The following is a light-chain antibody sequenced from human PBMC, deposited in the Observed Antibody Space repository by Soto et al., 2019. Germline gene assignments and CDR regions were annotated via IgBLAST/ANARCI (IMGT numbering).Light chain of an antibody. CDR2: SNN. CDR1: RSNIGSNT. J-gene: IGLJ2*01. V-gene: IGLV1-44*01. Sequence: QAVVTQPPSESGTPGQRVTISCSGSRSNIGSNTVNWYQQLPGTAPKFLIYSNNQLPSGVPKRFSASKSGTSASLAISGLQSEDEADYYCATWDDSLNGHVVFGGGTKVTVL. CDR3: ATWDDSLNGHVV.